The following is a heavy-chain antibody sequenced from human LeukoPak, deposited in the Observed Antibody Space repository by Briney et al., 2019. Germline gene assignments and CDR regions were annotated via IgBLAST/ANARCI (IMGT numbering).Heavy chain of an antibody. V-gene: IGHV1-8*01. CDR1: GYTFTSYD. Sequence: ASVKVSCKASGYTFTSYDINWVRQATGQGLEWMGWMNPNSGNTAYAQKFQGRVTMTRDTSISTAYMELSRLRSDDTAVYYCAREVDDEGFDYWGQGTLVTVSS. D-gene: IGHD5/OR15-5a*01. J-gene: IGHJ4*02. CDR2: MNPNSGNT. CDR3: AREVDDEGFDY.